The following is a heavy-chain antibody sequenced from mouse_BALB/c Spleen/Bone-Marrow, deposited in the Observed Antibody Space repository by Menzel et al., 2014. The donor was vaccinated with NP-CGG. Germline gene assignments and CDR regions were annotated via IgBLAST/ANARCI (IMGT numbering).Heavy chain of an antibody. J-gene: IGHJ4*01. D-gene: IGHD2-4*01. CDR3: ARGDDYLYYAMDY. Sequence: EVQRVESGAELVKPGASVKVSCKASGFSFNDYNMYWVKQSHGKGLEWIGCIDSYNGSNTYNQKFKVKATLTVAKSSSTAFMHLNSLTSEDSAVYYCARGDDYLYYAMDYWGQGTSLTVSS. CDR1: GFSFNDYN. CDR2: IDSYNGSN. V-gene: IGHV1S135*01.